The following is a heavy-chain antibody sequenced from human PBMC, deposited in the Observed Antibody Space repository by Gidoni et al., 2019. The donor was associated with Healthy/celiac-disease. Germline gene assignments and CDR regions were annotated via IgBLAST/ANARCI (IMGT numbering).Heavy chain of an antibody. D-gene: IGHD3-22*01. CDR1: GYTFTGDY. Sequence: QLQLVQSGAQVKKPGASVKVSCKASGYTFTGDYMHWVRQAPGQGLEWMGWINPNSGGTNYAQKFQGRVTMTRDTSISTAYMELSRLRSDDTAVYYCARAHYDSSGYCVDYWGQGTLVTVSS. CDR2: INPNSGGT. J-gene: IGHJ4*02. CDR3: ARAHYDSSGYCVDY. V-gene: IGHV1-2*02.